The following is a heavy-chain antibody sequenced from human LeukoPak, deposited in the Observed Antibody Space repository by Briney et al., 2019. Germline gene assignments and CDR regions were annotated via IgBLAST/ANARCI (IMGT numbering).Heavy chain of an antibody. D-gene: IGHD5-24*01. CDR2: IYYSGST. Sequence: SETLSLTCTVSGGSISSSSYYWGWIRQPPGKGLEWIGSIYYSGSTYYNPSLKSRVTISVDTSKNQFSLKLSSVTAADTAVYYCARHVRRDGYNFDYWGQGTLATVSS. V-gene: IGHV4-39*01. CDR1: GGSISSSSYY. CDR3: ARHVRRDGYNFDY. J-gene: IGHJ4*02.